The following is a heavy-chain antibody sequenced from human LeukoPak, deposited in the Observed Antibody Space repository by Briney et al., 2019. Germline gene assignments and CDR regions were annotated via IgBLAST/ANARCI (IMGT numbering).Heavy chain of an antibody. J-gene: IGHJ6*02. CDR2: IRGSGGST. CDR3: PKDYFLPPAGGYSYGLGYYGMDL. D-gene: IGHD5-18*01. V-gene: IGHV3-23*01. CDR1: GFTFSSYA. Sequence: GGSLRLSCAASGFTFSSYAMSWVRQAPGKGLEWVSAIRGSGGSTYYADSVKGRFTISRDQSKNTLYLQMHSLRAHDTAVYYCPKDYFLPPAGGYSYGLGYYGMDLWAQGTTVTVSS.